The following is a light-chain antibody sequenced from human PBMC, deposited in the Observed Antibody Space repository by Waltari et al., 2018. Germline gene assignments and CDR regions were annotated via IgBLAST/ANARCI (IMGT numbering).Light chain of an antibody. CDR1: QSVLYSSNNKNY. CDR2: WAS. CDR3: QQYYSTPPT. Sequence: DIVMTHSPDSLAVSLVERATINCKASQSVLYSSNNKNYLAWYQQKPGQPPKLLIYWASTRESGVPDRFSGSGSGTDFTLTISSLQAEDVAVYYCQQYYSTPPTFGQGTKLEIK. V-gene: IGKV4-1*01. J-gene: IGKJ2*01.